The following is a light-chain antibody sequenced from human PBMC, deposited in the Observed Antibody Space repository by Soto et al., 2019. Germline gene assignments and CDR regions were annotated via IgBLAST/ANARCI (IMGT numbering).Light chain of an antibody. CDR2: DVS. J-gene: IGLJ7*01. CDR3: SSYTSSSTLYV. CDR1: SSDVGGYNY. V-gene: IGLV2-14*01. Sequence: QSVLTQPASVSGSPGQSITISCTGTSSDVGGYNYVSWYQQHPGKAPKIMIYDVSNRPSGVSNRFSGSKSGNTASLTISGLQAEDEADYYCSSYTSSSTLYVFGGGTQLTVL.